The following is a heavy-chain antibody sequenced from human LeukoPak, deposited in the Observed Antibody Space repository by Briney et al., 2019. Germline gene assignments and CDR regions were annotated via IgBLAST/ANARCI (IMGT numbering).Heavy chain of an antibody. J-gene: IGHJ6*02. Sequence: PGGSLRLSCAASGFTFSSYAMHWVRQAPGKGLEWVAVISYDGSNKYYADSVKGRFTISRDNSKNTLYLQMNSLRAEDTAVYYCAKGQITFGGVIVIAPNYYGMDVWGQGTTVTVSS. CDR3: AKGQITFGGVIVIAPNYYGMDV. D-gene: IGHD3-16*02. V-gene: IGHV3-30-3*01. CDR1: GFTFSSYA. CDR2: ISYDGSNK.